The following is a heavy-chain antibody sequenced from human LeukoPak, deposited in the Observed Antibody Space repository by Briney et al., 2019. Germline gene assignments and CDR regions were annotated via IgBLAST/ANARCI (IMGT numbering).Heavy chain of an antibody. CDR1: GGSISSYY. CDR3: ARLPHCSSTTCHRGAFDI. V-gene: IGHV4-59*01. D-gene: IGHD2-2*01. J-gene: IGHJ3*02. CDR2: IFYSGST. Sequence: SETLSLTCTVSGGSISSYYWSWIRQPPGKGLEWIGYIFYSGSTNYNPSLKSRVTISVDTSKNQSSLKLSSVTAADTAVYYCARLPHCSSTTCHRGAFDIWGQGTTVTVSS.